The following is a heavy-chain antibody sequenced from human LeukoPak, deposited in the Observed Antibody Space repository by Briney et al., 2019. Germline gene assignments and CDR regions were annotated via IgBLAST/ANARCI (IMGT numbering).Heavy chain of an antibody. D-gene: IGHD2-2*01. Sequence: PSQTLSLTCTVSGGSVRRGNYYWTWIRQPAGKGLEWIGRIYTSGSTNYNPSLKSRVTISVDTSKNQFSLKLSSVTAADTAVYYCARGVVPAYFDYWGQGTLVTVSS. CDR1: GGSVRRGNYY. V-gene: IGHV4-61*02. CDR2: IYTSGST. CDR3: ARGVVPAYFDY. J-gene: IGHJ4*02.